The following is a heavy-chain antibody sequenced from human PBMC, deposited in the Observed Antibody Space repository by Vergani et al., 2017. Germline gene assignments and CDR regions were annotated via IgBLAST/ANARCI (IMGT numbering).Heavy chain of an antibody. D-gene: IGHD6-19*01. CDR1: GGSVSSGSYY. J-gene: IGHJ4*02. Sequence: VQLQESGPGLVKPSETLSLTCTVSGGSVSSGSYYWSWIRQPPGKGLEWVANIKQDGSEKYYVDSVKGRFTISRDNAKNSLYLQMNSLRAEDTAVYYCAREAQWLDRGDFDYWGQGTLVTVSS. CDR3: AREAQWLDRGDFDY. CDR2: IKQDGSEK. V-gene: IGHV3-7*01.